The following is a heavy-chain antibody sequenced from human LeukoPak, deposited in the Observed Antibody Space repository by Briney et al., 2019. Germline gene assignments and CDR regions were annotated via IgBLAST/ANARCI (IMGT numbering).Heavy chain of an antibody. CDR2: ISWNSGSI. CDR1: GFTFSSYA. CDR3: AKAGAFWSGYSTYYFDY. Sequence: GGSLRLSCAASGFTFSSYAMHWVRQAPGKGLEWVSGISWNSGSIGYADSVKGRFTISRDNAKNSLYLQMNSLRAEDMALYYCAKAGAFWSGYSTYYFDYWGQGTLVTVSS. V-gene: IGHV3-9*03. D-gene: IGHD3-3*01. J-gene: IGHJ4*02.